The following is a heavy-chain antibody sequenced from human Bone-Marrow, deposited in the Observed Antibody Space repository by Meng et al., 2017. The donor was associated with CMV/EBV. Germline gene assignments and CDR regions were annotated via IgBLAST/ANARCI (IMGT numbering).Heavy chain of an antibody. J-gene: IGHJ4*02. CDR3: ARHDRTNLYYFDY. V-gene: IGHV3-21*04. CDR1: GFTFSSYS. Sequence: GESLKISCAASGFTFSSYSMNWVRQAPGKGLEWVSSISSRSSHIYYADSVKGRFTISRDNAKNSLYLQMNSLRAEDTAVYYFARHDRTNLYYFDYWGQRTLVTVSS. CDR2: ISSRSSHI. D-gene: IGHD3-22*01.